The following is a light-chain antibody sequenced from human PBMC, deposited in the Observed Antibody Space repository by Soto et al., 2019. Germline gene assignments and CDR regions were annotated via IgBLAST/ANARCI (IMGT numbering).Light chain of an antibody. V-gene: IGKV1-39*01. Sequence: DIQMTQSPSSLSASVGDRVTITCRSSQCINNYLHWYQQKPGKAPKLLIYTASSLESGVPSRFSGSGSGTDFTLTISSLQPEDFASYFCHQSYRAPHTFGQGTKLEIK. CDR1: QCINNY. J-gene: IGKJ2*01. CDR2: TAS. CDR3: HQSYRAPHT.